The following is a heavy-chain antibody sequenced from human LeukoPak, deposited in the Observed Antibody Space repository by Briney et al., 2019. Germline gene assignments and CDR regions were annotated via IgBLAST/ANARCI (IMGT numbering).Heavy chain of an antibody. CDR1: GFTFNNYW. V-gene: IGHV3-74*01. J-gene: IGHJ4*02. CDR3: AKGDSSGSTVAFDY. CDR2: IHTDGSVT. D-gene: IGHD6-19*01. Sequence: GGSLRLSCAASGFTFNNYWMHWVRQAPGKGLVWVSRIHTDGSVTNYADSVKGRFTISRDNSKNTLYLQMNSLRAGDTAVYYCAKGDSSGSTVAFDYWGQGTLVTVSS.